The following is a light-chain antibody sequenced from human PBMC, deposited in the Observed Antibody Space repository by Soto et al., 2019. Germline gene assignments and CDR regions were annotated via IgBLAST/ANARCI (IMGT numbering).Light chain of an antibody. J-gene: IGKJ5*01. Sequence: EIVMTHSPATLSTSRGERATRSCRASQNIRSNLAWYQQRPGQAPRLLIHDTSTRASGIPARFSGSGSGTDFTLTISSLEPEDFALYYCQQRNNWPPITFGQGTRLEIK. CDR3: QQRNNWPPIT. CDR2: DTS. V-gene: IGKV3-11*01. CDR1: QNIRSN.